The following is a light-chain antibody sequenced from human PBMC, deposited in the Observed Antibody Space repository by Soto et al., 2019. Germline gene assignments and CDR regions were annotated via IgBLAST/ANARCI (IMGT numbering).Light chain of an antibody. J-gene: IGKJ4*01. V-gene: IGKV3D-15*01. CDR1: QSVSSN. CDR3: EQYHEWPLT. CDR2: DAS. Sequence: ETVMTQSPGTLSVSPGERATHSCRASQSVSSNLAWYQQKPGQAPRLLIYDASARATGIPARFSGSGSGTEFTLTISSLQSEDFAVYYCEQYHEWPLTFGGGTEVEIK.